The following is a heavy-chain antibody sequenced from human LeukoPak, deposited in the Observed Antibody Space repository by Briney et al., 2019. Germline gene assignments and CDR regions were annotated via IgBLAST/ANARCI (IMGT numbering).Heavy chain of an antibody. V-gene: IGHV1-8*01. CDR1: GYTFTSYD. CDR2: MNPNSGNT. J-gene: IGHJ4*02. CDR3: ARGAVRGVGPLGY. D-gene: IGHD3-10*01. Sequence: ASVKVSCKASGYTFTSYDVNWVRQATGQGLEWKGWMNPNSGNTGYAQKFQGRVTMTRNTSISTAYMELSSLRSEDTAVYYCARGAVRGVGPLGYWGQGTLVTVSS.